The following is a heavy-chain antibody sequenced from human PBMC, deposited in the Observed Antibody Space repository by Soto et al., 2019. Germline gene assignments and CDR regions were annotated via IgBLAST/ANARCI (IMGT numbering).Heavy chain of an antibody. V-gene: IGHV4-4*09. J-gene: IGHJ5*02. CDR3: ARSYYDRSGYAVDP. CDR1: GGSISDDY. D-gene: IGHD3-22*01. Sequence: SDTLSLTCRVSGGSISDDYWSWIRQPPGKRLEWIGYMYKGGSINYNPSLKSRVTFSVDTSKNQFSLKLSSMTAADTAVYYCARSYYDRSGYAVDPWGQGTLVNVSS. CDR2: MYKGGSI.